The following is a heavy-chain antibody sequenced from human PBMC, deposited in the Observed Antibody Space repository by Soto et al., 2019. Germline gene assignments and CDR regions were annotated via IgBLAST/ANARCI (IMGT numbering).Heavy chain of an antibody. J-gene: IGHJ6*02. CDR3: ARNPAGTIYYYYYYGMDV. V-gene: IGHV3-66*01. Sequence: GGSLRLSCAASGFTVSSNYMSWVRQAPGKGLEWVSVIYSGGSTYYADSVKGRFTISRDNSKNTLYLQMNSLRAEDTAVYYCARNPAGTIYYYYYYGMDVWGQGTKVTVSS. CDR2: IYSGGST. CDR1: GFTVSSNY. D-gene: IGHD2-2*02.